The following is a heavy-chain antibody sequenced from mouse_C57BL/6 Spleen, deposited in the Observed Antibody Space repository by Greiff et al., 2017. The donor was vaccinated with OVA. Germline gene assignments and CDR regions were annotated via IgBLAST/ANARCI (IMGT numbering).Heavy chain of an antibody. Sequence: VQLKQSGPELVKPGASVKIPCKASGYTFTDYNMDWVKQSHGKSLEWIGDINPNNGGTIYNQKFKGKATLTVDKSSSTAYMELRSLTSEDTAVYYCARVRDYDAWFAYWGQGTLVTVSA. CDR2: INPNNGGT. CDR1: GYTFTDYN. CDR3: ARVRDYDAWFAY. D-gene: IGHD2-4*01. V-gene: IGHV1-18*01. J-gene: IGHJ3*01.